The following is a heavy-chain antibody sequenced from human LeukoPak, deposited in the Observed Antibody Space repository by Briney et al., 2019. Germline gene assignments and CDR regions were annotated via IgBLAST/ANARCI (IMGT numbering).Heavy chain of an antibody. J-gene: IGHJ6*02. V-gene: IGHV3-13*01. CDR3: ARAKRETSTRPWTSGMDV. CDR1: GFTLSDYD. CDR2: LGSAGDK. D-gene: IGHD3/OR15-3a*01. Sequence: GGSLRLSCAASGFTLSDYDIHWVRQPIGKGLDWVSGLGSAGDKYHAGSERGRFTISREDAENSVYLQMNGLRPEDTAIYYCARAKRETSTRPWTSGMDVWDQGTRVTVSS.